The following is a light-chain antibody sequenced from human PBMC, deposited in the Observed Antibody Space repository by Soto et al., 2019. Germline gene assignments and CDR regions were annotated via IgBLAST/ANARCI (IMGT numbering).Light chain of an antibody. CDR3: QQYNNWPLT. CDR2: GAS. Sequence: ETVMTQSPATLSVSPGDGATLSCRASQSVSSNLAWYQQKPGQAPRLLIYGASTRATGLPARFSASGSGTEFTLTISSLQSEDFAVYHCQQYNNWPLTFGGGTKVDIK. J-gene: IGKJ4*01. CDR1: QSVSSN. V-gene: IGKV3-15*01.